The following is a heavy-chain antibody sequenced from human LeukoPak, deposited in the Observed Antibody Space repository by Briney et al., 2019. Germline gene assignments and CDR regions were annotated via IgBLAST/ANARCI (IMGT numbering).Heavy chain of an antibody. CDR1: GFTFSSYG. D-gene: IGHD6-6*01. CDR2: IWYDGSNK. J-gene: IGHJ6*02. V-gene: IGHV3-30*02. CDR3: AKYSSSSNNYYGLDV. Sequence: GGSLRLSCAASGFTFSSYGMHWVRQVPGKGLEWVAVIWYDGSNKYYADSVKGRFTISRDNSKNTLYLQMNSLRAEDTAVYYCAKYSSSSNNYYGLDVWGQGTTVTVSS.